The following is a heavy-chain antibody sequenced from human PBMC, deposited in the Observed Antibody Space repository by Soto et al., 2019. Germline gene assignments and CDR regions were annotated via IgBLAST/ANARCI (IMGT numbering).Heavy chain of an antibody. Sequence: GGSLRLSCAASGFSFSTYSMNWVRQAPGKGLEWVSYIRSGTIFYADSVKGRFSISSDNSNNLLYLQMNSLRDEDTAVYYCARDLHYAFDYWGRGTLVTVSS. CDR2: IRSGTI. V-gene: IGHV3-48*02. CDR1: GFSFSTYS. CDR3: ARDLHYAFDY. D-gene: IGHD3-16*01. J-gene: IGHJ4*02.